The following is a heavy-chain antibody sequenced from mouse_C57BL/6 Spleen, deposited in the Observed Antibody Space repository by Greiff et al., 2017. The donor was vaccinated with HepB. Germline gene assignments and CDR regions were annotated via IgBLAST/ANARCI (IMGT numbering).Heavy chain of an antibody. V-gene: IGHV2-2*01. D-gene: IGHD1-1*01. CDR1: GFSFTSYG. Sequence: VQLQQSGPGLVQPSQSLSITCTVSGFSFTSYGVHWVRQSPGKGLEWLGVIWSGGSTDYNAAFISRLSISKDNSKSQVFFKMNSLQADDTAIYYCARGTTVVGGFAYWGQGTLVTVSA. J-gene: IGHJ3*01. CDR3: ARGTTVVGGFAY. CDR2: IWSGGST.